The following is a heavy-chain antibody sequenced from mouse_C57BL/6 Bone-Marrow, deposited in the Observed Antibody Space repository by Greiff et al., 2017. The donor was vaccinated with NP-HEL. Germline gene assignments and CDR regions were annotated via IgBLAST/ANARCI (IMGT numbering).Heavy chain of an antibody. CDR1: GFNIKDYY. CDR2: IDPEDGDT. Sequence: VQLQQSGAELVRPGASVKLSCTASGFNIKDYYMHWVKQRPEQGLEWIGRIDPEDGDTEYAPKFQGKATMTADTSSNTAYLQLSSLTSEDTAVYYCTTGDGYFSNYAMDYWGQGTSVTVSS. J-gene: IGHJ4*01. D-gene: IGHD2-3*01. CDR3: TTGDGYFSNYAMDY. V-gene: IGHV14-1*01.